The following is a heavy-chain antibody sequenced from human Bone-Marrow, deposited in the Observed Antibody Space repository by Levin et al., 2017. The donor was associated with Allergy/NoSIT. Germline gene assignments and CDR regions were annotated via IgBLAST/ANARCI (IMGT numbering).Heavy chain of an antibody. CDR2: IYTSGST. Sequence: SQTLSLPCTVSGGSIRSYYWSWIRQPAGKGLEWIGRIYTSGSTNYNPSLKSRVTMSVDTSKNQFSLKLSSVTAADTAVYYCATDYGSGRGVDGMDGWGQGTTVTVSS. V-gene: IGHV4-4*07. J-gene: IGHJ6*02. CDR3: ATDYGSGRGVDGMDG. D-gene: IGHD3-10*01. CDR1: GGSIRSYY.